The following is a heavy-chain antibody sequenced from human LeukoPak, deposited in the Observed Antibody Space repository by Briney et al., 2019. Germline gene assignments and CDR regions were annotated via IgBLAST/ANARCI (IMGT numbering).Heavy chain of an antibody. CDR2: IDSYTT. CDR3: ARGLGGTGARYFDY. D-gene: IGHD3/OR15-3a*01. CDR1: GLTFSRFA. V-gene: IGHV3-23*05. Sequence: GGSLRLSCAASGLTFSRFALTWVRQTPGKGLEWVSSIDSYTTYYADSVKGRFTISRDNSKNTLYLQMSSLRAEDTAVYYCARGLGGTGARYFDYWGQGTLVTVSS. J-gene: IGHJ4*02.